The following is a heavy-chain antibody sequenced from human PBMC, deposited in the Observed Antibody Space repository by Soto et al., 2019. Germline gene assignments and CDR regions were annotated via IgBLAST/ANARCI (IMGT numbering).Heavy chain of an antibody. V-gene: IGHV1-18*01. CDR3: ARAISGYVT. Sequence: ASVKVSCKASGYTFTSYGISWVRQAPGQGLEWMGWISAYNGNTNYSQNFQGRVTLTRDTSASTAYMDLSSLRSENTSIYYCARAISGYVTWGQGTLVTVSS. CDR2: ISAYNGNT. J-gene: IGHJ5*02. CDR1: GYTFTSYG. D-gene: IGHD5-12*01.